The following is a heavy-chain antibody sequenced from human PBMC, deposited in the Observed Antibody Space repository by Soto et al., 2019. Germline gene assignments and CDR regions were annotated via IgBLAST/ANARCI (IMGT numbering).Heavy chain of an antibody. V-gene: IGHV3-23*01. CDR2: IGVSGDTT. Sequence: EVQLLESGGGLVQPGGSLRLSCAASGFTFSSYAMSWDRQAPGKGLEWVSAIGVSGDTTYYADSVKGRFTISRDNSKNTLYLQMGSLRAEETAVYYCAKVRRFGELRSLYWGQGTLVTVSS. CDR1: GFTFSSYA. J-gene: IGHJ4*02. CDR3: AKVRRFGELRSLY. D-gene: IGHD3-10*01.